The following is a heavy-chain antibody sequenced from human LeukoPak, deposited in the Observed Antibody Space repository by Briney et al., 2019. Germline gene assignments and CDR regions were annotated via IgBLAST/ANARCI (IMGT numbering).Heavy chain of an antibody. J-gene: IGHJ3*02. D-gene: IGHD1-26*01. CDR1: GFTFSNYW. CDR3: ARARGAPVGGFDI. V-gene: IGHV3-7*01. CDR2: IKQDGSEK. Sequence: GGSLRISCAASGFTFSNYWVNWVRQAPGKGLEWVANIKQDGSEKYYVDSMKGRFTISRDNAKNSLYLQMNSLRVEDTAVYYCARARGAPVGGFDIWGQGTMVTVSS.